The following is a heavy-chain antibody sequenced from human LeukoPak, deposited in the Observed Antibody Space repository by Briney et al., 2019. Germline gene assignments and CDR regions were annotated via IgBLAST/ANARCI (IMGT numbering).Heavy chain of an antibody. CDR2: ISSSSNI. V-gene: IGHV3-48*01. CDR3: ARVSPYSSSSADF. Sequence: GGSLRLSCAVSGFTFGSYTMNWVRQAPGKGLEWVSYISSSSNIYYADSVKGRFTISRDNAKNSLYLQMNSLRAEDAAVYYCARVSPYSSSSADFWGQGTLVTVSS. J-gene: IGHJ4*02. CDR1: GFTFGSYT. D-gene: IGHD6-6*01.